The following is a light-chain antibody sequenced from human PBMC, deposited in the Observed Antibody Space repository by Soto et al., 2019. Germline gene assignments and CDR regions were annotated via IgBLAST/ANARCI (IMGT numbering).Light chain of an antibody. CDR3: QSYDTSLSVCV. Sequence: QSVLTQPPSVSGAPGQRVTISCTGSSSNIGAGYDVHWYQQLPGTAPKLLIYDNTNRPSGVPDRFSGSKSGASASLAITGLQAEDEADYYCQSYDTSLSVCVFGGGPKLTVL. CDR1: SSNIGAGYD. V-gene: IGLV1-40*01. J-gene: IGLJ3*02. CDR2: DNT.